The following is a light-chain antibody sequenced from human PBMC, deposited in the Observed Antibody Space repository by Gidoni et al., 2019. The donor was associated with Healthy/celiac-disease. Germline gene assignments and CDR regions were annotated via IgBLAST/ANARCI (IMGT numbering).Light chain of an antibody. CDR1: SSDVGGYNY. J-gene: IGLJ3*02. V-gene: IGLV2-8*01. CDR3: ISYAGSNSWV. CDR2: EVS. Sequence: QSALTQPPSASGSPGQSVTISCTGTSSDVGGYNYVPWYQQHPGKAPKLIIYEVSKRPSGVPDRFSGSKSGNTASLTFSGLQAEDEADYYCISYAGSNSWVFGGGTKLTVL.